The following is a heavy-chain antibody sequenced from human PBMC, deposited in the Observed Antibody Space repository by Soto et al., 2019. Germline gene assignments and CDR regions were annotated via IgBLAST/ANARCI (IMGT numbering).Heavy chain of an antibody. V-gene: IGHV1-18*01. CDR2: ISAYNGNT. Sequence: QVQLMQSGAEVKKPGASVKVSCKASRYTFTSYGISWVRQAPGQGLEWMGWISAYNGNTNYAQKLQGRVTMTTDTSTSTAYMELRSLSSDDTAVYYCARFQGLELLKAFDIWGQGTMVTVSS. J-gene: IGHJ3*02. CDR3: ARFQGLELLKAFDI. D-gene: IGHD1-7*01. CDR1: RYTFTSYG.